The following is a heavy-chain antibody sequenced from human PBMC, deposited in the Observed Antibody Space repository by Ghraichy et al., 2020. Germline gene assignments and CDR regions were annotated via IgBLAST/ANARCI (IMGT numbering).Heavy chain of an antibody. J-gene: IGHJ2*01. CDR3: ARGFDYGEYWYFDL. CDR2: MNPNSGNT. CDR1: GYTFTSYD. D-gene: IGHD4-17*01. V-gene: IGHV1-8*01. Sequence: ASVKVSCKASGYTFTSYDINWVRQATGQGLEWMGWMNPNSGNTGYAQKFQGRVTMTRNTSISTAYMELSSLRSEDTAVYYCARGFDYGEYWYFDLWGRGTLVTVSS.